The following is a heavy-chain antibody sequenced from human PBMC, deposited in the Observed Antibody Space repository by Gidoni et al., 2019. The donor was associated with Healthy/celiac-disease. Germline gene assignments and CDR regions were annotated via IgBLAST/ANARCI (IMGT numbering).Heavy chain of an antibody. CDR3: ARGGDGMDV. V-gene: IGHV3-7*03. J-gene: IGHJ6*02. CDR1: VITCSSYG. CDR2: IKQGGSEK. Sequence: EVQLVECGGGLVQPGGSLRPSCAAPVITCSSYGMSWVRQARGKWLGWVAKIKQGGSEKYYVDSMKGRFTISRDNDKNSLYLQMNSLRAEDTAVYYCARGGDGMDVWGQGTTVTVS.